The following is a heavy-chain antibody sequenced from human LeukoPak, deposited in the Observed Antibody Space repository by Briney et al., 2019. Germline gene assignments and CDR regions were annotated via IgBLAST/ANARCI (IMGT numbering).Heavy chain of an antibody. CDR2: IKSDGSST. D-gene: IGHD3/OR15-3a*01. CDR1: GFTISSHW. J-gene: IGHJ4*02. Sequence: GGSLRLSCAASGFTISSHWMHWVRQASGEGLVWVSRIKSDGSSTDYADSVKGRFTISRDNAKNSLYLQMNSLRAEDTAVYYCARDRLRIFGLVTYMFDYWGQGTLVTVSS. V-gene: IGHV3-74*01. CDR3: ARDRLRIFGLVTYMFDY.